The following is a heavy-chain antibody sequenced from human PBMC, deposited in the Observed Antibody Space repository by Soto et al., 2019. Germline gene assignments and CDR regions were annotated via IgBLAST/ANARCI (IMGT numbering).Heavy chain of an antibody. V-gene: IGHV4-59*01. CDR3: ARSYDYGDKFYEVAFDI. CDR1: GGCISSYY. Sequence: PXAILSLTCTVCGGCISSYYWSWIRQPPGKGLEWIGYIYYSGSTNYNPSLKSRVTISVDTSKNQFSLKLSSVTAADTAVYYCARSYDYGDKFYEVAFDIWGQGTMVTVSS. CDR2: IYYSGST. D-gene: IGHD4-17*01. J-gene: IGHJ3*02.